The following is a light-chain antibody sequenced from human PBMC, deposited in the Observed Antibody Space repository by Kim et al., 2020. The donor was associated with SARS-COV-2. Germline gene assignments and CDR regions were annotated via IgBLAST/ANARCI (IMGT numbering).Light chain of an antibody. CDR2: QDS. CDR3: QAWDSSGV. CDR1: KLGDKY. Sequence: SYELTQPPSVSVSPRQTASITCSGDKLGDKYACWYQQKPGQSPVLVIYQDSKRPSGIPERFSGSNSGNTATLTISGTQAMDEADYYCQAWDSSGVFGGGTQLTVL. V-gene: IGLV3-1*01. J-gene: IGLJ3*02.